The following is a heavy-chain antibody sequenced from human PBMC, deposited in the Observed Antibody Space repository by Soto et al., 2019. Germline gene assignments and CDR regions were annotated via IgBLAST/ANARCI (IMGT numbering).Heavy chain of an antibody. Sequence: SETLSLTCTVSGGSISSGDYYWSWIRQPPGKGLEWIGYIYYSGSTYYNPSLKSRVTISVDTSKNQFSLKLGSVTAADTAVYYCARDGSGDYNWFDPWGQGTLVTVSS. D-gene: IGHD3-3*01. CDR2: IYYSGST. V-gene: IGHV4-30-4*01. J-gene: IGHJ5*02. CDR1: GGSISSGDYY. CDR3: ARDGSGDYNWFDP.